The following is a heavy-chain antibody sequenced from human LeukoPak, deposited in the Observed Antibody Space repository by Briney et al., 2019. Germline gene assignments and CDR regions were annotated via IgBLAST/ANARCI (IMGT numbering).Heavy chain of an antibody. CDR2: ISYSGGT. CDR3: ARELAENYFDY. J-gene: IGHJ4*02. Sequence: SETLSLTCTVSGGSITSYYWSWIRQPPGKGLEWIGYISYSGGTNYNPSLKSRATISVDTSKNQFSLKLSSVTAADTAVYYCARELAENYFDYWGQGTLVTVSS. V-gene: IGHV4-59*01. CDR1: GGSITSYY.